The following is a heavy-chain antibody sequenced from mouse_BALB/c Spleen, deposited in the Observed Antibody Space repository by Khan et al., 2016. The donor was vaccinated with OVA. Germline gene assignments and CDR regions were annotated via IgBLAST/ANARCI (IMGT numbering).Heavy chain of an antibody. V-gene: IGHV3-2*02. CDR1: GYSITSDYV. CDR3: ARVYWGEFDY. Sequence: EVQLVESGPGLVKPSQSLTLTCTATGYSITSDYVWYWIRQFPGHKLEWTGIISYSGNTNYNQSLKSRASISRDTSKNQLFLHLNSVTTEDTATYYCARVYWGEFDYWGQGTTVTVSS. J-gene: IGHJ2*01. CDR2: ISYSGNT. D-gene: IGHD1-1*01.